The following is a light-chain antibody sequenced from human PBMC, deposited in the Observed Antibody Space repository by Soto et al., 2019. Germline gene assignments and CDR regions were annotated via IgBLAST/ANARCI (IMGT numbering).Light chain of an antibody. CDR3: QQRSDWPPIFT. CDR1: QSVSSY. Sequence: ETVLTQSPATLSLSPGERATLSCRASQSVSSYLAWYQQKPGQAPRLLIYDASNRATGIPDRFSGSGSGTDFTLTITSLEPEDFAVYYCQQRSDWPPIFTCGQGTRVEIK. V-gene: IGKV3-11*01. J-gene: IGKJ2*01. CDR2: DAS.